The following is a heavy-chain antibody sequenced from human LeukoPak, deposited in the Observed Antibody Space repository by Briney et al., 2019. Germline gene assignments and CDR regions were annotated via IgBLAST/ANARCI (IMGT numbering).Heavy chain of an antibody. CDR1: GFTFSSYA. Sequence: GGSLRLSCAASGFTFSSYAMSWVRQAPGKGLEWVGRIRNKANSYTTEYAASVIGRFTILGDDSKNSLYLQMNSLKTEDTAVYYCASLQLDYWGQGTLVTVSS. CDR2: IRNKANSYTT. V-gene: IGHV3-72*01. J-gene: IGHJ4*02. CDR3: ASLQLDY.